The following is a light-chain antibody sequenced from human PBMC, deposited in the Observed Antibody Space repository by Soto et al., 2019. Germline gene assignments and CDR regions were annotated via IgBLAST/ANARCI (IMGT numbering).Light chain of an antibody. Sequence: IVMTQSPATLAVSPGERATLSGGASQSVSSNLAWYQQKPGQAPRLLIYGASSRATGIPDRFSGSGSGTDFTLTISRLEPEDFAVYYCQQYGSSPKITFGQGTRLEIK. CDR2: GAS. V-gene: IGKV3-20*01. CDR3: QQYGSSPKIT. CDR1: QSVSSN. J-gene: IGKJ5*01.